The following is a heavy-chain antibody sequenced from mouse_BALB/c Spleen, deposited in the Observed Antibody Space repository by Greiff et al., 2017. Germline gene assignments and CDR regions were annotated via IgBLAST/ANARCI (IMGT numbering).Heavy chain of an antibody. CDR3: AREYGKTYAMDY. CDR2: IWAGGST. D-gene: IGHD2-10*02. V-gene: IGHV2-9*02. J-gene: IGHJ4*01. CDR1: GFSLTSYG. Sequence: QVQLKESGPGLVAPSQSLSITCTVSGFSLTSYGVHWVRQPPGKGLEWLGVIWAGGSTNYPSALMSRLSISKDNSKSQVFLKMNSLQTDDTAMYYCAREYGKTYAMDYWGQGTSVTVSS.